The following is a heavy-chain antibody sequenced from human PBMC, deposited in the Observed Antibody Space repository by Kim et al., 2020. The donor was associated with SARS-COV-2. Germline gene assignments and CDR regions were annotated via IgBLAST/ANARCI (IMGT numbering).Heavy chain of an antibody. Sequence: SQTLSLTCAISGDSVSSNSAAWNWIRQSPSRGLEWLGRTYYRSKWYNDYAVSVKSRITINPDTSKNQFSLQLNSVTPEDTAVYYCARDRRDSSGYYYRNAFDIWGQGTMVTVSS. V-gene: IGHV6-1*01. J-gene: IGHJ3*02. CDR2: TYYRSKWYN. D-gene: IGHD3-22*01. CDR3: ARDRRDSSGYYYRNAFDI. CDR1: GDSVSSNSAA.